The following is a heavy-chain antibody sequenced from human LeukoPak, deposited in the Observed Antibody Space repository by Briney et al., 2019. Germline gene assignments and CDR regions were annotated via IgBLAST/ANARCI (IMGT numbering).Heavy chain of an antibody. CDR1: GGTFSSYA. D-gene: IGHD6-19*01. Sequence: SVKVSCKASGGTFSSYALSWVRQAPGQGLEWMGRIIPILGIANYAQKFQGRVTITADKSTSTAYMELSSLRSEDTAVYYCARDQDHIAVAGIDYWGQGTLVTVSS. J-gene: IGHJ4*02. V-gene: IGHV1-69*04. CDR2: IIPILGIA. CDR3: ARDQDHIAVAGIDY.